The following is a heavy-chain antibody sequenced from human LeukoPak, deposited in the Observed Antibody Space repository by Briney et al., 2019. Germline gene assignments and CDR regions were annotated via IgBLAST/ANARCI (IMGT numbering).Heavy chain of an antibody. CDR2: IYYSGST. Sequence: SETLSLTCTVSGGSISSSSYYWGWIRQPPGKGLEWIGSIYYSGSTYYNPSLKSRVTISVDTSKNQFSLKLSSVTAADTAVYYCARRVAVAGTSEGEYDYWGQGTLVTVSS. V-gene: IGHV4-39*01. D-gene: IGHD6-19*01. CDR3: ARRVAVAGTSEGEYDY. J-gene: IGHJ4*02. CDR1: GGSISSSSYY.